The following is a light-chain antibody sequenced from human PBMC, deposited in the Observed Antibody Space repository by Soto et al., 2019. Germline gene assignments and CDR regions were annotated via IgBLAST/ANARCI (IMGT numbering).Light chain of an antibody. V-gene: IGKV3-20*01. Sequence: EIVLTQSPGTLSLSPGERATLSCRASQSVSNHLAWYQQKPGQAPRLLFFDTSNRATGVPDRFSGSGSGTDFTLTISRLEPEDSAVYHCQQYDYSERTFGNGTK. CDR3: QQYDYSERT. CDR1: QSVSNH. J-gene: IGKJ1*01. CDR2: DTS.